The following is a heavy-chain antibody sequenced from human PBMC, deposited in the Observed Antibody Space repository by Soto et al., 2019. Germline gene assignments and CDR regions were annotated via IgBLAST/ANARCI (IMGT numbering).Heavy chain of an antibody. V-gene: IGHV3-13*01. CDR1: GFTFDDYS. Sequence: VGSLRLSCAASGFTFDDYSMHWVRQVTGKGLEWVSTIGTAGDTYYPGSVKGRFTVSRDNAKNSLYLQMNSLRDEDTAVYYCVRAASGNSYGYGYWGQGTLVTVSS. CDR2: IGTAGDT. D-gene: IGHD5-18*01. CDR3: VRAASGNSYGYGY. J-gene: IGHJ4*02.